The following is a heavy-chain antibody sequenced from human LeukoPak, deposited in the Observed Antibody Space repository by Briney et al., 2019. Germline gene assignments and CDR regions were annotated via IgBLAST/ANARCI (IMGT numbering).Heavy chain of an antibody. CDR1: GGSFSGYY. CDR2: INHSGST. CDR3: ARGHWHFDY. V-gene: IGHV4-34*01. Sequence: PSETLSLTCAVYGGSFSGYYWSWIRQPPGKGLEWIGEINHSGSTNYNPSLKSRVTISVDTSKIQFSLKLSSVTAADTAVYYCARGHWHFDYWGQGTLVTVSS. D-gene: IGHD1-1*01. J-gene: IGHJ4*02.